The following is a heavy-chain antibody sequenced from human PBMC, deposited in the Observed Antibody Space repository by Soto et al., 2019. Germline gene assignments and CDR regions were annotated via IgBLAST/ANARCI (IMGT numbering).Heavy chain of an antibody. D-gene: IGHD3-10*01. CDR3: ARGNLPRGAHRYWFGP. V-gene: IGHV1-18*01. J-gene: IGHJ5*02. Sequence: QVQLVQSGAEVKKPGASVKVSCKASGYTFSSYAIIWVRQAPGQGLEWMGWISAYTGNTNYAQTLQGRVTLTTDTSTSTAYMELRSLRSNDTAVYYCARGNLPRGAHRYWFGPWGQGTLVTVSS. CDR1: GYTFSSYA. CDR2: ISAYTGNT.